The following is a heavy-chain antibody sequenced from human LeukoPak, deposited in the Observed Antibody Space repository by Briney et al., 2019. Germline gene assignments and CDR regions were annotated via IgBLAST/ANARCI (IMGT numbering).Heavy chain of an antibody. CDR1: GGXINSYY. CDR3: VGDYYDSGGDYYMLSY. Sequence: SETLSLTCTVSGGXINSYYCSWIRQPPGKGLEWIGHIYYTGSTNYNPSLKSRVTISVDTSKNQFSLKLSSVTAADTAVYYCVGDYYDSGGDYYMLSYWGQGTLVSVSS. D-gene: IGHD3-22*01. CDR2: IYYTGST. J-gene: IGHJ4*02. V-gene: IGHV4-59*12.